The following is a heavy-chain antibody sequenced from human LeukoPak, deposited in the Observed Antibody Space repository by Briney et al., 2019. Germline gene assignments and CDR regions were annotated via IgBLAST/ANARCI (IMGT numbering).Heavy chain of an antibody. J-gene: IGHJ6*02. D-gene: IGHD6-13*01. V-gene: IGHV3-9*01. CDR2: ISWNSGSI. CDR3: AKDSSSWHYYYYGMDV. Sequence: GRSLRLSCAASGFTFDDYAMHWVRQAPGKGLEWVSGISWNSGSIGYADSVKGRFTISRDNAKNSLYLQMNNLRAEDTALYYCAKDSSSWHYYYYGMDVWGQGTTVTVSS. CDR1: GFTFDDYA.